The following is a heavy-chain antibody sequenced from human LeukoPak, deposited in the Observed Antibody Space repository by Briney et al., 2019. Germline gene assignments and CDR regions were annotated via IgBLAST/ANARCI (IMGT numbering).Heavy chain of an antibody. CDR1: GITLSNYG. CDR2: ISGSGGKT. CDR3: AKRGVVIRVMLVGFHKEAYYFDS. J-gene: IGHJ4*02. D-gene: IGHD3-16*01. V-gene: IGHV3-23*01. Sequence: GGSLRLSCAVSGITLSNYGMSWVRHAPGKAREWVAGISGSGGKTDYADSVKGRFTISRDNSKNTLYLQMNSLRAEDTAVYFCAKRGVVIRVMLVGFHKEAYYFDSWGQGALVTVSS.